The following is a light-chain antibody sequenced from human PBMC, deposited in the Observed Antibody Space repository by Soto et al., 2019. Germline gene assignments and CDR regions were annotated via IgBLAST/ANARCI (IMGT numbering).Light chain of an antibody. CDR2: GAS. V-gene: IGKV3-15*01. CDR1: QSVSSN. Sequence: EIVMTQSPDTLSVSPGERATLSCRASQSVSSNLAWYQQKPGQAPRLLIYGASTRATGIPARFSGSGSGTEFTLTISSLQSEEFAVYYCQQYNNWITFGQGTRLEIK. CDR3: QQYNNWIT. J-gene: IGKJ5*01.